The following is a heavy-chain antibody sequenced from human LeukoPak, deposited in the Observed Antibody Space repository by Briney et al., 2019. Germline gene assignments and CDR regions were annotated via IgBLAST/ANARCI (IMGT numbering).Heavy chain of an antibody. D-gene: IGHD1-26*01. CDR1: GFTFSSYW. J-gene: IGHJ4*02. V-gene: IGHV3-74*01. Sequence: GGSLRLSCAASGFTFSSYWMHWVRQAPGKGLVWVSRINSDGSSTTYADSVKGRFTISRDNAKNMLYPQMNSLRAEDTAVYYCARVQLGVGADGWGQGTLVTVSS. CDR3: ARVQLGVGADG. CDR2: INSDGSST.